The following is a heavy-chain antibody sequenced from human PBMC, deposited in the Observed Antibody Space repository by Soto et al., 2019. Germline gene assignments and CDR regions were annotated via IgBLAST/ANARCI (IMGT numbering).Heavy chain of an antibody. D-gene: IGHD1-1*01. Sequence: SETLSLTCSVSGAALNSGNYYWSWIRQVPGKGLEWIGHIYVTGAVDYNPSLRDRITISQDTSERQFSLNLRLVTAADTAVYYPARLRIGTNNYKRFDKGGQGALDAVSS. CDR1: GAALNSGNYY. V-gene: IGHV4-31*03. J-gene: IGHJ4*01. CDR2: IYVTGAV. CDR3: ARLRIGTNNYKRFDK.